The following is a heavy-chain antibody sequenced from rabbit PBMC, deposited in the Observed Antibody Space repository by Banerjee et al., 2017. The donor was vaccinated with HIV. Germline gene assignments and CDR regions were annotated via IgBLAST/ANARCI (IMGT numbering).Heavy chain of an antibody. CDR3: ARAQSGAISSGFDL. CDR1: GFSFSSSYD. Sequence: QSLEESGGDLVKPGASLTLTCTASGFSFSSSYDMCWVRQAPGKGLEWIACINTSSGSTVYATWAKGRFTISRTSSTTVALQMTSLTAADTATYFCARAQSGAISSGFDLWGQGTLVTVS. CDR2: INTSSGST. J-gene: IGHJ4*01. V-gene: IGHV1S40*01. D-gene: IGHD6-1*01.